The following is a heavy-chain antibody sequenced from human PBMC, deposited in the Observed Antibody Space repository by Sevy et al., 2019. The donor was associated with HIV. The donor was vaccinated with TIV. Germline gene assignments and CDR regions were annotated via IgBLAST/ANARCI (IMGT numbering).Heavy chain of an antibody. CDR3: TTLGSYDSSGYPRGYFDY. CDR1: GFTFSNAW. V-gene: IGHV3-15*01. J-gene: IGHJ4*02. D-gene: IGHD3-22*01. CDR2: IKSKTEGGTT. Sequence: GGSLRLSCAASGFTFSNAWMSWVRQAPGKGLEWVGRIKSKTEGGTTDYAAPVKGRFTISRDDSKNTLYLQMNSLKTEDTAVYYCTTLGSYDSSGYPRGYFDYWGQGTLVTVSS.